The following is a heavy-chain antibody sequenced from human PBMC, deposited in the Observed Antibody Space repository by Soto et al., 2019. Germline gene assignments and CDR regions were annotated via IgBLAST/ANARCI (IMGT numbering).Heavy chain of an antibody. J-gene: IGHJ4*02. V-gene: IGHV3-23*01. Sequence: GGSLRLSCAASGFTFSSYAMSWVRQDPGKGLEWVSAISGSGGSTYYADSVKGRFTISRDNSKNTLYLQMNSLRAEDTAVYYCAKGGYCSGGSCYSAIDYWGQGTLVTVSS. D-gene: IGHD2-15*01. CDR3: AKGGYCSGGSCYSAIDY. CDR1: GFTFSSYA. CDR2: ISGSGGST.